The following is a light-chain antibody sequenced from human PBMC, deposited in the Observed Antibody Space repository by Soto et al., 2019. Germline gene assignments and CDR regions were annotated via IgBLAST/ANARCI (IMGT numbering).Light chain of an antibody. Sequence: DIQMTQSPSTLSASVGDRVTITCRASQGISSWLAWYQQKPGTAPKLLIYDASSLESGVPSRFSGGGSGSDFTLTISSLQPADFATYYCQQYNSSPYTVGQGTNLEIK. CDR1: QGISSW. CDR2: DAS. V-gene: IGKV1-5*01. CDR3: QQYNSSPYT. J-gene: IGKJ2*01.